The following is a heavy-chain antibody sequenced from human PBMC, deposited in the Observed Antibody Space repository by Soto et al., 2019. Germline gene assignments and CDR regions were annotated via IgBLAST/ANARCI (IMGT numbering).Heavy chain of an antibody. J-gene: IGHJ1*01. CDR2: ISSSSSYI. CDR1: GFTFSSYS. Sequence: LRLSCAASGFTFSSYSMNWVRQAPGKGLEWVSSISSSSSYIYYADSVKGRFTISRDNAKNSLYLQMNSLRAEDTAVYYCAKDACRMTFRCGQAWGQGTLVTVSS. V-gene: IGHV3-21*04. D-gene: IGHD2-21*01. CDR3: AKDACRMTFRCGQA.